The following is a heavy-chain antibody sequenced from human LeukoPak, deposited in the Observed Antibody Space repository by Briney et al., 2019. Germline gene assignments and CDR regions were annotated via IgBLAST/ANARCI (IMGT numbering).Heavy chain of an antibody. CDR3: ARAWLRRKYYYYMDV. CDR1: GYSFSLYG. Sequence: ASVKVSCKPSGYSFSLYGINWVRQAPGEGLEWMGWISGYNGHANYAQKFQGRVTLTTDASTNTAYMELRSLRSDDTAVYYCARAWLRRKYYYYMDVWGKGTTVTVSS. J-gene: IGHJ6*03. D-gene: IGHD5-12*01. V-gene: IGHV1-18*01. CDR2: ISGYNGHA.